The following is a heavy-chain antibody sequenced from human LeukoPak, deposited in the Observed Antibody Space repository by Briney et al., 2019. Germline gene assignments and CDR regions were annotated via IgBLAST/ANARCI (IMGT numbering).Heavy chain of an antibody. Sequence: ASVKVSCKASGYTFTSYGISWVRQALGQGLEWMGWISAYNGNTNYAQRLQGRVTMTTDTSTSTAYMELRSLRSDDTAVYYCARRRTGRGYSYGYYYMDVWAKGPRSPSP. CDR1: GYTFTSYG. CDR3: ARRRTGRGYSYGYYYMDV. CDR2: ISAYNGNT. J-gene: IGHJ6*03. D-gene: IGHD5-18*01. V-gene: IGHV1-18*01.